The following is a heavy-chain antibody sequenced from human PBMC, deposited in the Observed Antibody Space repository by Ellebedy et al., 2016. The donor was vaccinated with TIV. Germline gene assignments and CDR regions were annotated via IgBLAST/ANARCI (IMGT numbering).Heavy chain of an antibody. V-gene: IGHV4-59*06. CDR3: ARAIGYSSSWYSSYFDY. CDR2: IYYSGST. J-gene: IGHJ4*02. D-gene: IGHD6-13*01. Sequence: SETLSLTCTVSGGPISSYYWSWIRQHPGKGLEWIGYIYYSGSTYYNPSLKSRVTISVDTSKNQFSLKLSSVTAADTAVYYCARAIGYSSSWYSSYFDYWGQGTLVTVSS. CDR1: GGPISSYY.